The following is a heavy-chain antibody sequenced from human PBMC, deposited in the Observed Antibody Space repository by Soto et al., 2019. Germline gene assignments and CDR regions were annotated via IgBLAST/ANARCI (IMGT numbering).Heavy chain of an antibody. J-gene: IGHJ6*02. CDR2: IYYSGST. Sequence: ETLSRTCPVSGASISSSSYYWGWIRQPPGKGLEWIGSIYYSGSTYYNPSLKSRVTISVDTSKNQFSLKLSSVTAADTAVYYCARLGTDYYGMDVWGQGTKVTVYS. CDR1: GASISSSSYY. CDR3: ARLGTDYYGMDV. V-gene: IGHV4-39*01. D-gene: IGHD2-8*02.